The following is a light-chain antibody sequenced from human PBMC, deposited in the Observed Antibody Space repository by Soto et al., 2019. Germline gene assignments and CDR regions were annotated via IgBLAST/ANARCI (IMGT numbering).Light chain of an antibody. Sequence: QLVLTQSPSASASLGASVKLTCTLSSGHSRDAIAWHQQQPEKGPRYLMKVNSDGSHSKGDGIPDRFSGSSSGAERYLIISSLQSEDEADYYCQTWGTAIHVVFGRGTKLTVL. CDR2: VNSDGSH. CDR3: QTWGTAIHVV. J-gene: IGLJ2*01. V-gene: IGLV4-69*01. CDR1: SGHSRDA.